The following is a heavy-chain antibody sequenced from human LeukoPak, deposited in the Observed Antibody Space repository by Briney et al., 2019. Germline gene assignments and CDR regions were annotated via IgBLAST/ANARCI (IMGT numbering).Heavy chain of an antibody. CDR3: AKEEWFRFDI. Sequence: GGSLRLSCAASGFSFSIHWMSWVRQAPRKGLERVAKINPDGSEKYYVDSVKGRFTISRDNAKNSVYVQMNSLRADDTAVYFCAKEEWFRFDIWGQGTSVTVSS. D-gene: IGHD3-10*01. V-gene: IGHV3-7*01. J-gene: IGHJ4*02. CDR1: GFSFSIHW. CDR2: INPDGSEK.